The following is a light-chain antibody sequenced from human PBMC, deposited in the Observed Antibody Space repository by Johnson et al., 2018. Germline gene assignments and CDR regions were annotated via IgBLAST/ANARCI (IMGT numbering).Light chain of an antibody. J-gene: IGLJ1*01. CDR3: GTWDSSLSDGNV. CDR1: SSNIGNNY. V-gene: IGLV1-51*02. Sequence: QSVLTQPPSVSAAPGQKVTISCSGSSSNIGNNYVSWYQQLPGTAPKLLIYENNKRPSGIPDRFSGSKSGPSATLGIPGLHPGDEADYYCGTWDSSLSDGNVLGTGTKVTVL. CDR2: ENN.